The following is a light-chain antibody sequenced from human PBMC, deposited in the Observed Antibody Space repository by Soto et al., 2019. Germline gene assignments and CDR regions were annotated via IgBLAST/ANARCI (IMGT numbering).Light chain of an antibody. CDR2: DAS. Sequence: DIRLTQSPSTLSASVAYRVTVTCRASQSITARLAWYQQKPGKAPKLLIYDASILERGVPSRFSGSGSGTEFTLTISTLQTDDFATYYCKQYNTFSLTFGGGTKVDIK. CDR3: KQYNTFSLT. V-gene: IGKV1-5*01. CDR1: QSITAR. J-gene: IGKJ4*01.